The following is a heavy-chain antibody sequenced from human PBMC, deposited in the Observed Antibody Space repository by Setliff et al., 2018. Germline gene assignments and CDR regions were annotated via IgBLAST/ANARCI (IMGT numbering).Heavy chain of an antibody. CDR3: ARGRNVAARLLDS. CDR2: INHRGST. CDR1: GYPISRGFY. Sequence: SETLSLTCTVSGYPISRGFYWGWIRQTPGKGLEWVGEINHRGSTNYNPSLKSRVTISVDTSRDQFSLKLISMTAADTAVYYCARGRNVAARLLDSWGQGTLVTVSS. V-gene: IGHV4-38-2*02. D-gene: IGHD6-6*01. J-gene: IGHJ4*02.